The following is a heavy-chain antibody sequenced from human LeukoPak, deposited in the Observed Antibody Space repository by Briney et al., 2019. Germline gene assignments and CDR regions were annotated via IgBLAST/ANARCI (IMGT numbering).Heavy chain of an antibody. CDR1: GGSISSYY. D-gene: IGHD3-16*02. V-gene: IGHV4-59*08. CDR3: ARHGGFGELSNFDY. Sequence: SDTLSLTCTVSGGSISSYYWSWIRQPPGQGLEWIGYIYYSRSTNYNPSLKSRVTISVDTSKNQFSLNLSSGTAADAAVYYCARHGGFGELSNFDYWGQGTLVTVSS. J-gene: IGHJ4*02. CDR2: IYYSRST.